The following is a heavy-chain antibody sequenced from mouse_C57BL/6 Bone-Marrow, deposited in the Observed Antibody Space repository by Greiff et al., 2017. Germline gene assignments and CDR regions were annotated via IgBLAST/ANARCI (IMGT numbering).Heavy chain of an antibody. J-gene: IGHJ2*01. V-gene: IGHV5-4*01. Sequence: EVQRVESGGGLVKPGGSLKLSCAASGFTFSSYAMSWVRQTPEKRLEWVATISDGGSYTYYPDNGKGRFTISRDNAKNNLYLQMSHLKSEDTAMXDCAREITTVLGDYWGQGTTLTVSS. D-gene: IGHD1-1*01. CDR2: ISDGGSYT. CDR1: GFTFSSYA. CDR3: AREITTVLGDY.